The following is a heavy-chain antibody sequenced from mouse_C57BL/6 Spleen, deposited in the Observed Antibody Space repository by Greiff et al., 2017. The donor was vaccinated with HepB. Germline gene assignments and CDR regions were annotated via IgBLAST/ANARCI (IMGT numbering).Heavy chain of an antibody. CDR1: GYTFTSYW. CDR3: AREGAYDGYPAWFAY. Sequence: VQLQQPGAELVRPGTSVKLSCKASGYTFTSYWMHWVKQRPGQGLEWIGVIDPSDSYTNYNQKFKGKATLTVDTSSSTAYMQLSSLTSEDSAVYYGAREGAYDGYPAWFAYWGQGTLVTVSA. J-gene: IGHJ3*01. CDR2: IDPSDSYT. D-gene: IGHD2-3*01. V-gene: IGHV1-59*01.